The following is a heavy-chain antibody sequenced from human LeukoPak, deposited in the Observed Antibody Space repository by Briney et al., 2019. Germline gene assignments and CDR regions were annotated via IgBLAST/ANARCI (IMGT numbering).Heavy chain of an antibody. CDR2: INPNSGGT. CDR1: GYTFIGYY. CDR3: ARGGITMIVVVTDDAFDI. V-gene: IGHV1-2*02. D-gene: IGHD3-22*01. Sequence: ASVKVSCKASGYTFIGYYMHWVRQAPGQGLEWMGWINPNSGGTNYAQKFQGRVTMTRDTSISTAYMELSRLRSDDTAVYYCARGGITMIVVVTDDAFDIWGQGTMVTVSS. J-gene: IGHJ3*02.